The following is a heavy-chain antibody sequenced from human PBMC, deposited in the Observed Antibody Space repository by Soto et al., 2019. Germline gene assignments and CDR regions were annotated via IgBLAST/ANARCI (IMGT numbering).Heavy chain of an antibody. J-gene: IGHJ4*02. V-gene: IGHV1-3*01. CDR2: INAANGDT. CDR3: VRDYDSSGFYSGH. CDR1: GYTLTSYG. D-gene: IGHD3-22*01. Sequence: APVKVSCKASGYTLTSYGIHWVRQAPGQRLEWMGWINAANGDTKYSPKFQGRVTITRDTSASTAYMELNRLRAENTAVYYCVRDYDSSGFYSGHWGQGTLVTVSS.